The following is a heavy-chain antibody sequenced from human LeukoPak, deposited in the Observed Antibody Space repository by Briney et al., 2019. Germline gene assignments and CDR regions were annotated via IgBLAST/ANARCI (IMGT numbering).Heavy chain of an antibody. D-gene: IGHD3-16*02. CDR1: GFTFSSYW. V-gene: IGHV3-74*01. Sequence: GGSLRLSCAASGFTFSSYWMHWVRQAPGKGLVWVSRINSDGSGTSYADSVKGRFTISRDNAKNTLYLQMNSLRAEDTAVYYCARDYVWGSYRPPGYWGQGTLVTVSS. CDR2: INSDGSGT. CDR3: ARDYVWGSYRPPGY. J-gene: IGHJ4*02.